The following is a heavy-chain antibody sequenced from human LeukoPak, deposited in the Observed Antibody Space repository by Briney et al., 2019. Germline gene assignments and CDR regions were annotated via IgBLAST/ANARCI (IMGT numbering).Heavy chain of an antibody. CDR2: ISTSSRTI. J-gene: IGHJ3*01. CDR3: VSWDGYCTITSCYRLQGDAFDL. D-gene: IGHD2-2*03. V-gene: IGHV3-48*01. CDR1: GFTFTSYD. Sequence: PGGSLRLSCAASGFTFTSYDMNWVRQAPGKGLEWVSYISTSSRTIFYADSVKGRFTISRDNAKNSLYLQMSSLRAEDTAVYYCVSWDGYCTITSCYRLQGDAFDLWGQGTLVTVSS.